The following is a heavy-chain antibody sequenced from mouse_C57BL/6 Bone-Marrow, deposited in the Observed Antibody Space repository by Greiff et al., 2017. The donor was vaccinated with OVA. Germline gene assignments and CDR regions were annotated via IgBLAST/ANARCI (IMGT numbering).Heavy chain of an antibody. Sequence: VKLVESGAELMKPGASVKLSCKATGYTFTGYWIEWVKQRPGHGLEWIGEILPGSGSTNYNEKFKGKATFTADTSSNPAYMQLSSLTTEDSAIYYCASITTVVAKGYWGQGTSVTVSS. D-gene: IGHD1-1*01. CDR1: GYTFTGYW. V-gene: IGHV1-9*01. CDR3: ASITTVVAKGY. J-gene: IGHJ4*01. CDR2: ILPGSGST.